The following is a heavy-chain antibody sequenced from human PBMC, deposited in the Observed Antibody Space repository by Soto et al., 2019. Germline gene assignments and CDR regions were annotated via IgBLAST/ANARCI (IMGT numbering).Heavy chain of an antibody. CDR3: ARDEVPAANWLDY. D-gene: IGHD2-2*01. CDR1: GYIFTNYG. Sequence: ASVKVSCKASGYIFTNYGITWVRQAPGQGLEWMGWISGYNGKTTYAQRLQGRVTMTTDTSTNTAYMELTSLRSDDTAVYYCARDEVPAANWLDYWGQGTLVTVSS. J-gene: IGHJ5*01. CDR2: ISGYNGKT. V-gene: IGHV1-18*01.